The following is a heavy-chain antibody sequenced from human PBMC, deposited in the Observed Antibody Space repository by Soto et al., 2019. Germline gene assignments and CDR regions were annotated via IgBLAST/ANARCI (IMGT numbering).Heavy chain of an antibody. V-gene: IGHV4-39*01. CDR3: ARLEGLATISYYFDF. D-gene: IGHD3-9*01. CDR2: IYYRGNA. J-gene: IGHJ4*02. Sequence: SETLSLTCSVSDDSINSDKYYWGWIRQPPGKGLEWIGSIYYRGNAYYNPSLQTRVTISLDKSKNQFTLKLNSVTAADSAVYFCARLEGLATISYYFDFWGPGALVTVSS. CDR1: DDSINSDKYY.